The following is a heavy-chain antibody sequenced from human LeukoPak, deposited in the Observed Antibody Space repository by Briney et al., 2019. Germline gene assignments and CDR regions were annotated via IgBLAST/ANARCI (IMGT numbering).Heavy chain of an antibody. D-gene: IGHD5-24*01. CDR1: GFTFSSYS. CDR2: ISSSSSYI. Sequence: PGGSLRLSCAASGFTFSSYSMNWVRQAPGKGLEWVSSISSSSSYIYYADSVKGRFTISRDNAKNSLYLQMNSLRAEDTAVYYCATVEMATSWPYYHYMDVWGKGTTVTVSS. CDR3: ATVEMATSWPYYHYMDV. J-gene: IGHJ6*03. V-gene: IGHV3-21*01.